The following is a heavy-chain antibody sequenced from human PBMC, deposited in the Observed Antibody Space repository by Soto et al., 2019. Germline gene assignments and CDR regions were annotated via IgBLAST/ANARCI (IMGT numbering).Heavy chain of an antibody. CDR3: ARERNVAAVPSHFDY. CDR1: GGSISSGGYY. D-gene: IGHD6-19*01. J-gene: IGHJ4*02. CDR2: IYYSGHT. Sequence: QVQLQESGPGLVKPSQTLSLSCTVSGGSISSGGYYWSWIRQHPGKGLEWIGYIYYSGHTYHNPSLQSRVTISLGTSKNRFSLKLTSVTAADTAVYYCARERNVAAVPSHFDYWGQGILVTVSS. V-gene: IGHV4-31*03.